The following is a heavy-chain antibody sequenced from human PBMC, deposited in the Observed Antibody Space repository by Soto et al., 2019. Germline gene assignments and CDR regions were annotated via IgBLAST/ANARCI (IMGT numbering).Heavy chain of an antibody. J-gene: IGHJ6*02. CDR1: GGSISSGDYY. D-gene: IGHD2-2*01. CDR3: ASELGLLSYHYYGMDV. Sequence: PSETLSLTCTVSGGSISSGDYYWSWIRQPPGKGLEWIGYIYYSGSTSYNPSLKSRVTISVDTSKNQFSLKLSSVTAADTAVYYCASELGLLSYHYYGMDVWGQGTTVTVSS. CDR2: IYYSGST. V-gene: IGHV4-30-4*01.